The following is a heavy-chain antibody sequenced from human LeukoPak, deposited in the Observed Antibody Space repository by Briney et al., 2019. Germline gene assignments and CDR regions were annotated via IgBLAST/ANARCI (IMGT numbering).Heavy chain of an antibody. V-gene: IGHV3-21*01. D-gene: IGHD3-10*01. CDR2: ISSSSSYI. Sequence: PGGSLRLSCAASGFTFSSYSMNWVRQAPGKGLEWVSSISSSSSYIYYADSVKGRFTISRDNAKNSLYLQMNSLRAEDTAVYYCASQVARYYGSGSYLEYYWGQGTLVTVSS. CDR1: GFTFSSYS. CDR3: ASQVARYYGSGSYLEYY. J-gene: IGHJ4*02.